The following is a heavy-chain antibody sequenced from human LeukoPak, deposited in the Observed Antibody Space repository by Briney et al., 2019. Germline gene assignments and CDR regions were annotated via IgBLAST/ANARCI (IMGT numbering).Heavy chain of an antibody. J-gene: IGHJ4*02. CDR1: GFTFSSYE. Sequence: GGSLRLSCAASGFTFSSYEMNWVRQAPGKGLEWVSSISSGSSYIYYADSVKGRFTISRDNAKNSLFLQLNSLRAEDTAVYYCASGSSYYSFDFWGQGALVTVSS. D-gene: IGHD1-26*01. CDR2: ISSGSSYI. CDR3: ASGSSYYSFDF. V-gene: IGHV3-21*01.